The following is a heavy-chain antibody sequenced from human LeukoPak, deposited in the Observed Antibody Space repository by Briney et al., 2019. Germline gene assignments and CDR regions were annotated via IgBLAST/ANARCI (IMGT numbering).Heavy chain of an antibody. V-gene: IGHV1-69*04. Sequence: SVKVSCKASGGTFSSYAISWVRQAPGQGLEWMGRIIPILGIANYAQKFQGRVTITADKSTSTAYMELSSLRSEDTAVNYCARDAHYYDSSGYPDYWGQGTLVTVSP. CDR1: GGTFSSYA. D-gene: IGHD3-22*01. J-gene: IGHJ4*02. CDR2: IIPILGIA. CDR3: ARDAHYYDSSGYPDY.